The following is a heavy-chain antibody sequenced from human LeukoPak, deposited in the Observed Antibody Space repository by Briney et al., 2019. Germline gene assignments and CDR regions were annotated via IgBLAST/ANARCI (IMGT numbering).Heavy chain of an antibody. V-gene: IGHV3-11*06. CDR1: GFTFSDYY. Sequence: PGGSLRLSCAASGFTFSDYYMSWIRQAPGKGPEWVSYISSSSSYTNYADSVKGRFTISRDNAKNSLYLQMDSLTVEDTGLYYCVREIKIMGFRAFDYWGQGTPVTVSS. CDR3: VREIKIMGFRAFDY. CDR2: ISSSSSYT. D-gene: IGHD3-10*01. J-gene: IGHJ4*02.